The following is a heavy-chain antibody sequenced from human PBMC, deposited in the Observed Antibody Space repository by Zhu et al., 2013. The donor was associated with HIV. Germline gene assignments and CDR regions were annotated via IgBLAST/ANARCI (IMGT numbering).Heavy chain of an antibody. CDR3: ARDYYSDYVFDY. CDR2: ISGNNDDT. D-gene: IGHD4-17*01. CDR1: GYTFTSYG. V-gene: IGHV1-18*01. Sequence: QVQLVQSGGELKKPGASVKVSCKASGYTFTSYGITWVRQAPGQGLEWMGWISGNNDDTNIAQRFQGRVSMTSDTSTSTVYMELRSLRSDDTAVFYCARDYYSDYVFDYWGQGTLVTVSS. J-gene: IGHJ4*02.